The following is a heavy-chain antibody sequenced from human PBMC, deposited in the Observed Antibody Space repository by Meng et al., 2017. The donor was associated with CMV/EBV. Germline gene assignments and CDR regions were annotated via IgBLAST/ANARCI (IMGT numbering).Heavy chain of an antibody. CDR2: INHSGGT. D-gene: IGHD3-16*01. J-gene: IGHJ6*02. Sequence: AETLSLTCAVYGGSFRGYYWSWIRQPPGKGLEWSGEINHSGGTNYNPSPKSRVTISVDTSKNQFSLKLSSVTAADTAVYYCFGSFTYYYGMDVWGQGTTVTVSS. CDR1: GGSFRGYY. CDR3: FGSFTYYYGMDV. V-gene: IGHV4-34*01.